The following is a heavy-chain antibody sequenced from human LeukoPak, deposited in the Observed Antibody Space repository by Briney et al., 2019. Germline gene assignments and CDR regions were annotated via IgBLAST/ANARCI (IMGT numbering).Heavy chain of an antibody. CDR1: GYIFSVYA. J-gene: IGHJ1*01. CDR3: ARDYTIAVGPTTYLQH. CDR2: INTNTGDP. D-gene: IGHD2-15*01. V-gene: IGHV7-4-1*02. Sequence: EASVKVSCKASGYIFSVYALIWVRQAPGQGLELMGWINTNTGDPTYAQGFTGRFVFSLDTSVSTAYLQISSLKAEDTAVYYCARDYTIAVGPTTYLQHWGQGTLVTVSS.